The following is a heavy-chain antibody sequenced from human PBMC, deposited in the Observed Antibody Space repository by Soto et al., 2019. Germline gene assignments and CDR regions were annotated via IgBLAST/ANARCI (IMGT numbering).Heavy chain of an antibody. CDR1: GYSFAGYW. CDR2: IDPSDSQT. Sequence: GESLKISCKGSGYSFAGYWITWVRQKPGKGLEWMGRIDPSDSQTYYSPSFRGHVTISATKSITTVFLQWSSLRASDTAMYYCARIIYDSDTGPNFQYYFDSWGQGTPVTVSS. CDR3: ARIIYDSDTGPNFQYYFDS. J-gene: IGHJ4*02. D-gene: IGHD3-22*01. V-gene: IGHV5-10-1*01.